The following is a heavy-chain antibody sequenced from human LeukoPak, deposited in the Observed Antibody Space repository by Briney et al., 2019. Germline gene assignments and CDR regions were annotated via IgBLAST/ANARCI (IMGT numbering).Heavy chain of an antibody. CDR2: ISYDGSNK. Sequence: GGSLRLSCAASGFTFSSYGMHWVRQAPGKGLEWVAVISYDGSNKYYADSVKGRFTISRDNSKNTLYLQMNSLRAEDTAVYYCAKSGSCSGGSCYSRSSAWFDPWGRGTLVTVSS. CDR1: GFTFSSYG. D-gene: IGHD2-15*01. V-gene: IGHV3-30*18. CDR3: AKSGSCSGGSCYSRSSAWFDP. J-gene: IGHJ5*02.